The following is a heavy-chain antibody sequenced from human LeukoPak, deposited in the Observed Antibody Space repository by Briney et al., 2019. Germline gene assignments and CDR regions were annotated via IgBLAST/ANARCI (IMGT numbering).Heavy chain of an antibody. CDR1: GFTVSTNS. CDR3: ARGRSGYDSRYFDR. J-gene: IGHJ5*02. CDR2: IYSGGST. V-gene: IGHV3-53*01. D-gene: IGHD5-12*01. Sequence: GGSLRLSCAASGFTVSTNSMSWVRQAPGQGMERVLIIYSGGSTYYADSVKGRFTVSRDNSRNTLYLQMNTLRAEDTAVYYCARGRSGYDSRYFDRWGQGTLVTVSS.